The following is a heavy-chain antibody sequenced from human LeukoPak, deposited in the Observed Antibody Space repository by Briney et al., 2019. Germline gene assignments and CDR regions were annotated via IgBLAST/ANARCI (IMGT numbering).Heavy chain of an antibody. J-gene: IGHJ5*02. CDR3: ARDRSGLNWFDP. D-gene: IGHD3-22*01. CDR1: GGSVSSYY. Sequence: SETLSLTCTVSGGSVSSYYWSWMRQPPGKGLEWIGCIYYSGSTNYNPSLKSRVTISLDTSKNQFSLKLTSVTAADTAVYYCARDRSGLNWFDPWGQGTQVTVSS. V-gene: IGHV4-59*02. CDR2: IYYSGST.